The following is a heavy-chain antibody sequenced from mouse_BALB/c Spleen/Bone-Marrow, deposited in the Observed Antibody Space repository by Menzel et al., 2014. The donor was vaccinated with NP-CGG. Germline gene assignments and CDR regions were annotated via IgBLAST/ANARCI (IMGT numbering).Heavy chain of an antibody. J-gene: IGHJ3*01. D-gene: IGHD1-1*01. CDR3: ANYYYGSNLFAY. CDR1: GFNIKDTY. V-gene: IGHV14-3*02. CDR2: IDPANGNT. Sequence: EVQLQQSGAELVKPGASVKLSCTASGFNIKDTYMHWVKQRPEQGLEWIGRIDPANGNTKYDPKFQGKATITADTSSNTAYLQLSSLTSEDTAVYSCANYYYGSNLFAYWGQGTLVTVSA.